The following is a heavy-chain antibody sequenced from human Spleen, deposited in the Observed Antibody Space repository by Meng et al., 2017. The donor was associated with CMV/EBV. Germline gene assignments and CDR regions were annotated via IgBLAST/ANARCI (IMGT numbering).Heavy chain of an antibody. CDR1: GFAFSTYS. CDR2: ISSSGVDT. CDR3: ARDLRLTGTRGTLGY. V-gene: IGHV3-21*01. D-gene: IGHD1-1*01. J-gene: IGHJ4*02. Sequence: GGSLRLSCAASGFAFSTYSMTWVRQAPGKGLEWVSTISSSGVDTYYADSVKGRFIISRDNAENSLYLQLNSLRADDTAVYFCARDLRLTGTRGTLGYWGQGTLVTVSS.